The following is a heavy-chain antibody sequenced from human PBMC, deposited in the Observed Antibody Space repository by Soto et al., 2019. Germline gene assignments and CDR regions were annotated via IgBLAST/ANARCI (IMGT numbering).Heavy chain of an antibody. V-gene: IGHV1-18*01. Sequence: ASVKVSCKASGYTFTSYGISWVRQAPGQGLEWMGWISAYNGNTNYAQKLQGRVTMTTDTSTSTAYMELRSLRSDDTAVYYCAREGGFYSSYYYGMDVRGQGTTVTVSS. CDR1: GYTFTSYG. CDR3: AREGGFYSSYYYGMDV. D-gene: IGHD6-13*01. J-gene: IGHJ6*02. CDR2: ISAYNGNT.